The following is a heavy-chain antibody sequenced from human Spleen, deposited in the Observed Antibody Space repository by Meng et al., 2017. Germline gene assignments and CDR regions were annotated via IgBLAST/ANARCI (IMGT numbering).Heavy chain of an antibody. CDR3: ARWYQLLNWFDP. CDR1: GDSISSGDYF. J-gene: IGHJ5*02. CDR2: ISYSGST. D-gene: IGHD2-2*01. Sequence: QVQLQESGPGLVKPSQTLSLPCMVSGDSISSGDYFWSWIRQPPGKGLEWIGCISYSGSTYYDPSLKSRITISVDTSKNQFSLKLSSVTAADTAVYYCARWYQLLNWFDPWGQGTLVTVSS. V-gene: IGHV4-30-4*01.